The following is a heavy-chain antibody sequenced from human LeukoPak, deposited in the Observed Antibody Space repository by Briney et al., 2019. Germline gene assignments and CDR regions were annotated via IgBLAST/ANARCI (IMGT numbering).Heavy chain of an antibody. Sequence: ASVKVSCKVSGYTLTELSMHWVRQAPGQGLEWMGWISAYNGNTNYAQKLQGRVTMTTDTSTSTAYMELRSLRSDDTAVYYCARDLGNYYDSSVPGYYFDYWGQGTLVTVSS. V-gene: IGHV1-18*01. D-gene: IGHD3-22*01. CDR1: GYTLTELS. CDR2: ISAYNGNT. CDR3: ARDLGNYYDSSVPGYYFDY. J-gene: IGHJ4*02.